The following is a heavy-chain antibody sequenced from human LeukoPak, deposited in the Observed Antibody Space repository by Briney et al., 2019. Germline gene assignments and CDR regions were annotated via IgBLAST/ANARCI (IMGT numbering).Heavy chain of an antibody. V-gene: IGHV2-5*01. CDR2: IYWNDDK. D-gene: IGHD3-10*01. CDR1: GFSLSTSGVG. J-gene: IGHJ4*02. Sequence: SGPTLVKPTQTLTLTCTFSGFSLSTSGVGVGWIRQPPEKALEWLALIYWNDDKRYSPSLKSRLTITKDTSKNQVVLTMTNMDPVDTATYYCATHYSLSLFDYWGQGTLVTVSS. CDR3: ATHYSLSLFDY.